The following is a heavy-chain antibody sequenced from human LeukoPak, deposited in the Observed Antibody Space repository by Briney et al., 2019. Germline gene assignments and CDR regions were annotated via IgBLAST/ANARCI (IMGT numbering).Heavy chain of an antibody. CDR2: IIPIFGTA. V-gene: IGHV1-69*13. D-gene: IGHD1-26*01. Sequence: GASVKVSCKASRGTFSSYAISWVRQAPGQGLEWMGGIIPIFGTAESAQKFQGRITITEDESTSTAYMELSSLRSEDTAVYYCARVPNSIVGASGPPDYWGQGTLVTVSS. CDR1: RGTFSSYA. CDR3: ARVPNSIVGASGPPDY. J-gene: IGHJ4*02.